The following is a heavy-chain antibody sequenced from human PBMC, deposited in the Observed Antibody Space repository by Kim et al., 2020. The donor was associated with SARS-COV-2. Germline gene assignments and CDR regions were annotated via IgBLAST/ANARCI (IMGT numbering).Heavy chain of an antibody. D-gene: IGHD6-19*01. CDR1: GGSISSYY. Sequence: SETLSLTCTVSGGSISSYYWSWIRQPPGKGLEWIGYIYYSGSTNYNPSLKSRVTISVDTSKNQFSLKLSSVTAADTAVYYCARTQWLVPGWAGFDPWGQGTLVTVSS. J-gene: IGHJ5*02. CDR3: ARTQWLVPGWAGFDP. V-gene: IGHV4-59*08. CDR2: IYYSGST.